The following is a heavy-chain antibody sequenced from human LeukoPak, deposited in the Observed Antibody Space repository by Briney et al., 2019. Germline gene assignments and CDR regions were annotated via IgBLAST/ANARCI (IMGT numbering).Heavy chain of an antibody. CDR2: IKQHGSEK. CDR3: ARVGIDYLASYHFDQ. D-gene: IGHD2/OR15-2a*01. CDR1: GFTFNYSW. Sequence: GGSLRLSCAASGFTFNYSWMSWVRQAPGKGLQGVANIKQHGSEKSYLDSVKGRFTISRDNTKNSLFLQMNSLRAEDTAVYYCARVGIDYLASYHFDQWGQGTLVTVSS. V-gene: IGHV3-7*01. J-gene: IGHJ4*02.